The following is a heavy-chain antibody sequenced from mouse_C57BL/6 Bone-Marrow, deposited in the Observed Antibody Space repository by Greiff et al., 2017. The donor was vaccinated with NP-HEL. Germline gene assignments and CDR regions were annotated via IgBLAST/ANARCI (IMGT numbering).Heavy chain of an antibody. D-gene: IGHD1-1*01. Sequence: VQRVESGGGLVKPGGSLKLSCAASGFTFSDYGMHWVRQAPEKGLDWVAYISSGSSTIYYADTVKGRFTISRDNAKNTLFLQMTSLRSEDTAMYYCAKGGSSVYFDVWGTGTTVTVSS. CDR2: ISSGSSTI. V-gene: IGHV5-17*01. CDR3: AKGGSSVYFDV. CDR1: GFTFSDYG. J-gene: IGHJ1*03.